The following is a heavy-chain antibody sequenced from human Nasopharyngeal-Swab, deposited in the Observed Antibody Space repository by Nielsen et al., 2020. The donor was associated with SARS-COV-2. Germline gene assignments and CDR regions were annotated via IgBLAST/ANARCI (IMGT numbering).Heavy chain of an antibody. CDR2: IYYSGST. J-gene: IGHJ4*02. CDR3: ARGDSDSPDYSPRVFDY. Sequence: RQAPGKGLEWIGSIYYSGSTNSNPSLKSRVTMSVDTSKNQFSLNLGSVTAADTAVCYCARGDSDSPDYSPRVFDYWGQGSLVTVSS. D-gene: IGHD3-22*01. V-gene: IGHV4-39*07.